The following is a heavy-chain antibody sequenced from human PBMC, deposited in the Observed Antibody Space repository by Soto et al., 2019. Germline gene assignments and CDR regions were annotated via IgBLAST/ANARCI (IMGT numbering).Heavy chain of an antibody. CDR1: DGSISTYY. CDR3: ARSKYNYASCDY. J-gene: IGHJ4*02. V-gene: IGHV4-59*01. Sequence: SETLSLTCTVSDGSISTYYWNWIRQSPGKGLEWIGYIYYSGYSNYNPSLQSRVTISVDTSKNQFSLKLTSVTAADTAVYYCARSKYNYASCDYWGQGALVTVSS. CDR2: IYYSGYS. D-gene: IGHD5-18*01.